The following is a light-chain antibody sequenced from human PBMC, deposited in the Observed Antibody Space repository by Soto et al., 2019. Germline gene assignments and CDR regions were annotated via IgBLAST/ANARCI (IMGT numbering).Light chain of an antibody. V-gene: IGKV1-9*01. Sequence: DIQLTQSPSFLSASVGDRVTITCRASQDISSYLAWYQQKPGKAPKLLIFGASTLQSGVPSRFSGSGSGTEFTLTISSLQPEDCATYYCQQLNSYSIFTFGPGTKVDI. CDR3: QQLNSYSIFT. J-gene: IGKJ3*01. CDR1: QDISSY. CDR2: GAS.